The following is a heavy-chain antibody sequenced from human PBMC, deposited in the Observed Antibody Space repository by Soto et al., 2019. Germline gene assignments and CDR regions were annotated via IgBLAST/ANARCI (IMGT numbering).Heavy chain of an antibody. CDR3: AREADFASSGYVLDF. D-gene: IGHD3-22*01. J-gene: IGHJ4*02. CDR2: VTSSSSSM. CDR1: GFTFNRYS. V-gene: IGHV3-21*02. Sequence: EVQLVESGGGLVKPGGSLRLSCAASGFTFNRYSMNWVRQAPGKGLEWVSSVTSSSSSMSYADSVKGRFTISRDDAKDSLFLQMNSLRADDTAVYYCAREADFASSGYVLDFWGQGTLVTVSS.